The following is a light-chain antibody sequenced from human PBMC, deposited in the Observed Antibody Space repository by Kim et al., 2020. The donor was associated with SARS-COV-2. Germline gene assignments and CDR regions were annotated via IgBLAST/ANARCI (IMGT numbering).Light chain of an antibody. Sequence: EIVLTQSPGTLSLSPGERATLSCRASQSVSSSYLACYQQKPDEPPRLLISVASSRSTGIPHRFSGSGSGTDFSLTISRLEPEDIAVYYCQQYGSAPQTFGQGTKVDIK. CDR2: VAS. CDR3: QQYGSAPQT. V-gene: IGKV3-20*01. J-gene: IGKJ1*01. CDR1: QSVSSSY.